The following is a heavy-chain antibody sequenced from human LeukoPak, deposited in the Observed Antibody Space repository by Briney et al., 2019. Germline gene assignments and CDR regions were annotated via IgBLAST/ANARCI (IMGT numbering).Heavy chain of an antibody. D-gene: IGHD6-19*01. J-gene: IGHJ4*02. CDR1: GYRFSNYW. Sequence: GETLKISCKGSGYRFSNYWVAWVRQMPGKGLEWMGIIYPGDSDTRYSPSVEGQVTMSADKSISTAYLQWSSLKASDTAIYYCARLRLSSSGWYQFFYYWGQGTLVTVSS. CDR2: IYPGDSDT. CDR3: ARLRLSSSGWYQFFYY. V-gene: IGHV5-51*01.